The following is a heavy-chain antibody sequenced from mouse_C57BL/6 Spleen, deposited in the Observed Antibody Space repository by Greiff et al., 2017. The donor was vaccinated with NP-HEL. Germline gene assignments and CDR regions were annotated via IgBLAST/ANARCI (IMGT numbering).Heavy chain of an antibody. D-gene: IGHD2-5*01. J-gene: IGHJ2*01. CDR3: ARGGSNYCFDY. CDR2: IYPGDGDT. Sequence: QVQLQQSGAELVKPGASVKISCKASGYAFSSYWMNWVKQRPGKGLEWIGQIYPGDGDTNYNGKFKGKATLTADKSSSTAYMQLSSLTSEDSAVYCCARGGSNYCFDYWGQGTTLTVSS. V-gene: IGHV1-80*01. CDR1: GYAFSSYW.